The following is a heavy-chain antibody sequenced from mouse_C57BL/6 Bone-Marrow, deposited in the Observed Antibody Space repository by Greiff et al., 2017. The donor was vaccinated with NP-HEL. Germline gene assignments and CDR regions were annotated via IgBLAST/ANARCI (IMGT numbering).Heavy chain of an antibody. D-gene: IGHD2-4*01. Sequence: VQLQQSGPGLVQPSQSLSITCTVSGFSLTSYGVHWVRQSPGKGLEWLGVIWRGGSTDYNAAFMSRLSITKDNSKSQVFIKMNKLQADDTAIYDCAKNWGYDYSYYFDYWGQGTTLTVSS. CDR1: GFSLTSYG. CDR3: AKNWGYDYSYYFDY. V-gene: IGHV2-5*01. CDR2: IWRGGST. J-gene: IGHJ2*01.